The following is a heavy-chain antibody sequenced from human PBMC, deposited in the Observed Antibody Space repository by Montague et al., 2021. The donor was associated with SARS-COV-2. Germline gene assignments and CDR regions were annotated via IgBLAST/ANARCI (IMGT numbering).Heavy chain of an antibody. Sequence: SLRLSCAASGFTFGDYAMHWVRQAPGKGLEWVSGISWKSGSIAYADSVKGRFTISRDNAKNSLYLQMNSLRAEDTALYYCAKVIREDYYDSSGSPDAFDIWGQGTMVTVSS. CDR2: ISWKSGSI. CDR3: AKVIREDYYDSSGSPDAFDI. V-gene: IGHV3-9*01. J-gene: IGHJ3*02. CDR1: GFTFGDYA. D-gene: IGHD3-22*01.